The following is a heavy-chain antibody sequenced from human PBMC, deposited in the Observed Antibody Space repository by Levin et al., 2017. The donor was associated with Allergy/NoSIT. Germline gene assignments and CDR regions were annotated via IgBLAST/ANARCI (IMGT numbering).Heavy chain of an antibody. CDR3: ARGPLHAVTGYFQH. CDR1: GGSFSGSY. Sequence: SQTLSLTCAVYGGSFSGSYWSWIRQPPGKGLEWIGEINHSGSTNYNPSLKSRVTISVDTSKNQFSLKLSSVTAADTAVYYCARGPLHAVTGYFQHWGQGTLVTVSS. CDR2: INHSGST. J-gene: IGHJ1*01. D-gene: IGHD6-19*01. V-gene: IGHV4-34*01.